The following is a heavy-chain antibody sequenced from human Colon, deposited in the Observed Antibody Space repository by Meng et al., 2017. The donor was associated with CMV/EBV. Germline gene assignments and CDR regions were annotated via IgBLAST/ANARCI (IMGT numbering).Heavy chain of an antibody. J-gene: IGHJ2*01. D-gene: IGHD6-13*01. Sequence: GESLKISCAASKFTVSSNEMNWVRQAPGKGLEWVSSISGGSTYFADSRKGRFTISRDNSKNTLYLQMNALRAEDTALYYCASFKQQLVGGTYWYFDLWGPGTLVTVSS. CDR2: ISGGST. V-gene: IGHV3-38-3*01. CDR3: ASFKQQLVGGTYWYFDL. CDR1: KFTVSSNE.